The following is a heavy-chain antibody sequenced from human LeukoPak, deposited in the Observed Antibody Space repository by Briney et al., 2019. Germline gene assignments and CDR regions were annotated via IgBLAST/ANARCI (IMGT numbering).Heavy chain of an antibody. CDR1: GFTFSDYY. D-gene: IGHD1-26*01. V-gene: IGHV3-11*06. J-gene: IGHJ4*02. CDR2: ISGSSTHT. CDR3: ARDRSIVGATTDY. Sequence: GGSLRLSCAASGFTFSDYYMSWIRQAPGKGLEWVSYISGSSTHTNYADSVKGRFTISRDNAKNSLYLQMNSLRAEDTAVYYCARDRSIVGATTDYWGQGTLVTVSS.